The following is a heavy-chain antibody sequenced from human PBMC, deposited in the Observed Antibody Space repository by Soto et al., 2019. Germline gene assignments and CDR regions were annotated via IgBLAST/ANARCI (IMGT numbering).Heavy chain of an antibody. V-gene: IGHV3-21*01. CDR3: ARAGTVTTSPYYYYMDV. D-gene: IGHD4-4*01. Sequence: GGSLRLSCAASGFTFSSYSMNWVRQAPGKGLEWVSSISSSSSYIYYADSVKGRFTISRDNAKNSLYLQMNSLRAEDTAVYYCARAGTVTTSPYYYYMDVWGKGTTVTVSS. CDR1: GFTFSSYS. CDR2: ISSSSSYI. J-gene: IGHJ6*03.